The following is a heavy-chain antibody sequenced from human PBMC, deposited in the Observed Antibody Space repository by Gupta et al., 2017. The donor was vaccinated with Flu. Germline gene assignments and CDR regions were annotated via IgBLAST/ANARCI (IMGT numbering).Heavy chain of an antibody. CDR1: GYTFTDYY. Sequence: EVQLVQSGAEVKKPGATVKISCKVSGYTFTDYYMHWVQQAPGKGLEWRGLVDPEDGETIYAEKFQGRVTITADTSTDTAYMELSSLRSEDTAVYYCATDLGRARYTDSSGWQTYYYYGMDVWGQGTTVTVSS. D-gene: IGHD6-19*01. CDR2: VDPEDGET. V-gene: IGHV1-69-2*01. CDR3: ATDLGRARYTDSSGWQTYYYYGMDV. J-gene: IGHJ6*02.